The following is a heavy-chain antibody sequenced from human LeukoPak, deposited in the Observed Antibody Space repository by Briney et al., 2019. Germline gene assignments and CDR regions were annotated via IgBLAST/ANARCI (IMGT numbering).Heavy chain of an antibody. CDR1: GFNFSSYA. D-gene: IGHD1-26*01. Sequence: GSLRPSCAASGFNFSSYAMSWVRQAPGKGPEWVPAISGSGGSTYYADSVKGRFTISRDNSKNTLYLQMNSLRAEDTAVYYCAKRDSGSYYSYFDYWGQGTLVTVSS. CDR2: ISGSGGST. J-gene: IGHJ4*02. CDR3: AKRDSGSYYSYFDY. V-gene: IGHV3-23*01.